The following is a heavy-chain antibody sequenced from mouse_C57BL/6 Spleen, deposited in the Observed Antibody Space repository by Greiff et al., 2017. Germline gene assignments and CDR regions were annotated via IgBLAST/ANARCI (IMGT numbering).Heavy chain of an antibody. CDR1: GYTFTSYT. Sequence: QVQLKESGAELARPGASVKMSCKASGYTFTSYTMHWVKQRPGQGLEWIGYINPSSGYTKYNQKFKDKATLTADKSSSTAYMQLSSLTSEDSAVYYCARDNDYYSNVWFAYWGQGTLVTVSA. CDR3: ARDNDYYSNVWFAY. V-gene: IGHV1-4*01. J-gene: IGHJ3*01. CDR2: INPSSGYT. D-gene: IGHD2-5*01.